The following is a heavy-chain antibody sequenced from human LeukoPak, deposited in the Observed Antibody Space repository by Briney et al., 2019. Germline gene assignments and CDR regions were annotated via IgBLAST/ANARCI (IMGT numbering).Heavy chain of an antibody. J-gene: IGHJ3*02. CDR2: IWYDGSNK. V-gene: IGHV3-33*01. Sequence: GGSLRLSCAASGFTFSSYGMHWVRQAPGKGLEWVAVIWYDGSNKYCADSVKGRFTISRDNSKNTLYLQMNSLRAEDTAVYYCARDMDMTTGAFDIWGQGTMVTVSS. CDR3: ARDMDMTTGAFDI. CDR1: GFTFSSYG. D-gene: IGHD1-1*01.